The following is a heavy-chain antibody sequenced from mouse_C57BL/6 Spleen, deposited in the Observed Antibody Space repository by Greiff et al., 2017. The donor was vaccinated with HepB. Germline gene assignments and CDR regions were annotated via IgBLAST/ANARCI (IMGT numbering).Heavy chain of an antibody. CDR2: IYPSDSET. Sequence: QVQLKQPGAELVRPGSSVKLSCKASGYTFTSYWMDWVKQRPGQGLEWIGNIYPSDSETHYNQKFKDKATLTVDKSSSTAYMQLSSLTSEDSAVYYCARGRNDYDAFAYWGQGTLVTVSA. CDR3: ARGRNDYDAFAY. D-gene: IGHD2-4*01. J-gene: IGHJ3*01. V-gene: IGHV1-61*01. CDR1: GYTFTSYW.